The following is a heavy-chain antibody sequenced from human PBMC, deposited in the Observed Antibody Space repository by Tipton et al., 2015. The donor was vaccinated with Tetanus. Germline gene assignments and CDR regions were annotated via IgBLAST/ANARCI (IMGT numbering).Heavy chain of an antibody. CDR1: GFTFSSYS. Sequence: SLRLSCAASGFTFSSYSMNWVRQAPGKGLEWVSYISAASTYKYSAESLRGRFTISRDNAKNSLYLQMNSLRVDDTAVYYCARESLPSSAWYGGSLDSWGQGTLVTVSS. D-gene: IGHD3-22*01. CDR2: ISAASTYK. V-gene: IGHV3-21*04. CDR3: ARESLPSSAWYGGSLDS. J-gene: IGHJ4*02.